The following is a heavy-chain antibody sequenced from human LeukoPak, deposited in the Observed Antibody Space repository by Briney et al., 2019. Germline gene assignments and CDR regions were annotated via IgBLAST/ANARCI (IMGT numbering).Heavy chain of an antibody. CDR1: GGTLSSYA. D-gene: IGHD3-22*01. CDR3: ARDPTHYYDSSGGPLEAY. CDR2: IIPILGIA. Sequence: ASVKVSCKASGGTLSSYAISWVRQAPGQGLEWMGRIIPILGIANFVQKFKGRVTITADKSTSTAYMELSSLRSEDTAVYYCARDPTHYYDSSGGPLEAYWGQGTLVTVSS. J-gene: IGHJ4*02. V-gene: IGHV1-69*04.